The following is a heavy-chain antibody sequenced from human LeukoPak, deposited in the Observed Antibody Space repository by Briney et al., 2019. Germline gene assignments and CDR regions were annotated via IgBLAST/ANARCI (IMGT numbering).Heavy chain of an antibody. Sequence: PGGSLRLSCEASGFTFSDYYMSWVRQAPGKGQEWVSYISSSSSYTKYADSVKGRFTISRDNAKNSLYPQVNSLRAEDTAVYYCARGTGTTAYFDYWGQGTLVTVSS. J-gene: IGHJ4*02. D-gene: IGHD1-1*01. CDR2: ISSSSSYT. CDR3: ARGTGTTAYFDY. CDR1: GFTFSDYY. V-gene: IGHV3-11*06.